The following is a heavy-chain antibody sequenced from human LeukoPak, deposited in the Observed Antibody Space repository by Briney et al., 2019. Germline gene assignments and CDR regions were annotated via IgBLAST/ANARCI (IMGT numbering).Heavy chain of an antibody. Sequence: PGGPLRLSRAASGFTFSSYAMSWVRQAPGKGLEWVSAISGSGGSTYYADSVKGRFTISRDNSKNTLYLQMNSLRAEDTAVYYCAKDERGIVLMVYVDYWGQGTLVTVSS. V-gene: IGHV3-23*01. D-gene: IGHD2-8*01. CDR2: ISGSGGST. CDR3: AKDERGIVLMVYVDY. CDR1: GFTFSSYA. J-gene: IGHJ4*02.